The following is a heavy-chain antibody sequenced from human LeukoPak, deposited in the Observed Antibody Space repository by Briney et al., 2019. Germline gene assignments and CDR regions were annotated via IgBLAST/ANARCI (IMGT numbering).Heavy chain of an antibody. J-gene: IGHJ6*02. CDR1: GFTFSSYW. V-gene: IGHV3-7*01. CDR2: IKQDGSEK. CDR3: ARDSAYSYGSGSYSVYYYYYYGMDV. D-gene: IGHD3-10*01. Sequence: GGSLRLSCAASGFTFSSYWMSWVRQAPGKGLEWVANIKQDGSEKYYVDSVKGRFTISRDNAKNSLYLQMNSLRAEDTAVYYCARDSAYSYGSGSYSVYYYYYYGMDVWGQGTTVTVSS.